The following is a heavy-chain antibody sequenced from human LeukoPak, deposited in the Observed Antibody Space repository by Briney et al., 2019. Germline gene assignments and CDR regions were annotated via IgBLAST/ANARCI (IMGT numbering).Heavy chain of an antibody. CDR1: GGSISSYY. J-gene: IGHJ4*02. D-gene: IGHD3-22*01. V-gene: IGHV4-59*08. Sequence: SETLSLTCTVSGGSISSYYRSWIRQPPGKGLEWIGYIYYSGSTNYNPSLKSRVTISVDTSKNQFSLKLSSVTAADTAVYYCARRSRYYDSSGYTGYYFDYWGQGTLVTVSS. CDR3: ARRSRYYDSSGYTGYYFDY. CDR2: IYYSGST.